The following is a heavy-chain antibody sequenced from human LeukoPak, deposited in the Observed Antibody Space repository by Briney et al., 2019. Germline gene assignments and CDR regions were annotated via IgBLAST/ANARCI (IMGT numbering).Heavy chain of an antibody. J-gene: IGHJ4*02. CDR2: IKHDGSEK. CDR1: GGSISSSSYY. CDR3: AREGGTEVSAPIDY. D-gene: IGHD2-21*02. V-gene: IGHV3-7*03. Sequence: PSETLSLTCTVSGGSISSSSYYWGWVRQAPGKGLEWVANIKHDGSEKYYVDSVKGRFTISRDNAKNSLYLQMNSLRVEDTAVYYCAREGGTEVSAPIDYWGQGTLVTVSS.